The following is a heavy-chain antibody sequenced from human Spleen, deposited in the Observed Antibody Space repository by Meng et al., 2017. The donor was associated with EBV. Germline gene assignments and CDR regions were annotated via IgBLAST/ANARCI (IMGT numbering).Heavy chain of an antibody. Sequence: QGPLQQWGAGLLRPSETLSLTCAVYGESFSDNYWSWIRQSPGKGLEWIGESDHTGGTNYNPSLMSRVTISVDTSKNQFSLNLNSVTAADTAVYYCARGCSSTNCNSDFDYWGQGTLVTVFS. V-gene: IGHV4-34*01. CDR1: GESFSDNY. D-gene: IGHD2-2*01. CDR2: SDHTGGT. J-gene: IGHJ4*02. CDR3: ARGCSSTNCNSDFDY.